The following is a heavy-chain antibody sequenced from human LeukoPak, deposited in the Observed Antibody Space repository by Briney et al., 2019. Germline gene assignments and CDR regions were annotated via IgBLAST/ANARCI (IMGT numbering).Heavy chain of an antibody. CDR1: GGSFSGYY. CDR3: ASRRGIVVVPAAIRRGDWFDP. V-gene: IGHV4-34*01. CDR2: INHSGST. J-gene: IGHJ5*02. D-gene: IGHD2-2*02. Sequence: SETLSLTCAVYGGSFSGYYWSWIRQPPGKGLEWIGEINHSGSTNYNPSLKSRVTISVDTSKNQFSLKLSSVTAADTAVYYCASRRGIVVVPAAIRRGDWFDPWGQGTLVTVSS.